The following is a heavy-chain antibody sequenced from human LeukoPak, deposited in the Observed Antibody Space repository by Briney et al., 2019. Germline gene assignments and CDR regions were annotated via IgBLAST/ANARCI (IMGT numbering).Heavy chain of an antibody. V-gene: IGHV3-33*01. J-gene: IGHJ4*02. D-gene: IGHD6-6*01. CDR2: TWYDGGNK. CDR1: GFTFSSYG. CDR3: ARVRSISLIDY. Sequence: GGSLRLSCAASGFTFSSYGMHWVRQAPGKGLEWVAVTWYDGGNKFYADSVKGRFTVSRDNSRNTLYLQLNSLRVEDTATYYCARVRSISLIDYWGQGTLVTVSS.